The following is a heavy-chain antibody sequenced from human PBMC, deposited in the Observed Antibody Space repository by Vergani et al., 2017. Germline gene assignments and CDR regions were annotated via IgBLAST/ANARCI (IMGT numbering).Heavy chain of an antibody. J-gene: IGHJ4*02. CDR2: ISGSGGST. CDR3: AKDKSQVAARGSFFDY. Sequence: EVQLVESGGGLIQPGGSLRLSCAASGFTVSSNYMSWVRQAPGKGLEWVSAISGSGGSTYYADSLKGRFTISRDNYKKTLYLQMNSLRAEDTAVYYCAKDKSQVAARGSFFDYWGQGTLVTVSS. V-gene: IGHV3-23*04. CDR1: GFTVSSNY. D-gene: IGHD2-15*01.